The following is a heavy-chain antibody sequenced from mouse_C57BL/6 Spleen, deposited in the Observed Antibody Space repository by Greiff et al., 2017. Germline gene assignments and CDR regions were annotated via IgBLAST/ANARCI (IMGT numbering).Heavy chain of an antibody. CDR1: GYTFTDYY. Sequence: EVQLQQSGPELVKPGASVKISCKASGYTFTDYYMNWVKQSHGKSLEWIGDINPNNGGTSYNQKFKGKATLTVDKSSSTAYMELRSLTSEDSAVYYCARRTYDYDGDYYAMDYWGQGTSVTVSS. D-gene: IGHD2-4*01. CDR3: ARRTYDYDGDYYAMDY. J-gene: IGHJ4*01. V-gene: IGHV1-26*01. CDR2: INPNNGGT.